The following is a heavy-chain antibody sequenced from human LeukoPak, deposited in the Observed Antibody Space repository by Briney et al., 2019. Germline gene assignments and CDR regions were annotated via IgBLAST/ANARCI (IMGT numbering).Heavy chain of an antibody. D-gene: IGHD3-16*01. J-gene: IGHJ6*03. CDR2: FYSDGST. CDR1: GFTVSNNC. V-gene: IGHV3-66*01. CDR3: ARGGAMAAYYYYYMDV. Sequence: GGSLRLSCAASGFTVSNNCMSWVRQAPGKGLEWVSVFYSDGSTDYADSVKGRFTISRDKSKNTLYLQMNSLRAEDTAVYYCARGGAMAAYYYYYMDVWGKGTTVTISS.